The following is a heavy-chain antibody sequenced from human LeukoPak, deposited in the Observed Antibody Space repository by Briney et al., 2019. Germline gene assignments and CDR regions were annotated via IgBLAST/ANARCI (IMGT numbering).Heavy chain of an antibody. Sequence: PGGSLRLSCAASGFTFSSYGMHWFRQAPGKGLEWVAFIRSDGNNKYYADSVKGRFTISRYNSKNTLYLQMDSLRSGDTAVYYCAKDGSGYSYSDYWGQGTLVTVSS. CDR3: AKDGSGYSYSDY. V-gene: IGHV3-30*02. CDR2: IRSDGNNK. J-gene: IGHJ4*02. CDR1: GFTFSSYG. D-gene: IGHD5-18*01.